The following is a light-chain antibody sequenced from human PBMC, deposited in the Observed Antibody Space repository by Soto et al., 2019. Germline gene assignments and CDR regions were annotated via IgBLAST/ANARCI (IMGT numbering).Light chain of an antibody. V-gene: IGLV1-44*01. J-gene: IGLJ3*02. Sequence: QSVLTQPPSASGTPGQRVTISCSGSNSNIGSNSVSWYQQLPGTAPKLLIYSNNQRPSGVPDRFSGSKSGTSASLAISGLQSEDEADYYCAAWDDRLNGGVFGGGTKLTVL. CDR2: SNN. CDR1: NSNIGSNS. CDR3: AAWDDRLNGGV.